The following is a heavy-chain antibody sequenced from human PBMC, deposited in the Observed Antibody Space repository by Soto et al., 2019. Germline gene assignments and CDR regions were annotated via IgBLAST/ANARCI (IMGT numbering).Heavy chain of an antibody. V-gene: IGHV3-30-3*01. D-gene: IGHD1-1*01. Sequence: QVHLVESGGSVVQPGRSLRLSCAASGFTFDTFAIHWVRQTPGKVLEWVALISYDGYNTYYADSVKGRFTISRDNSKNTLYLQMSSLRPDDTGVYYCARVNPGKNLYYYYGLDVWGQGTSVTVSS. J-gene: IGHJ6*02. CDR1: GFTFDTFA. CDR2: ISYDGYNT. CDR3: ARVNPGKNLYYYYGLDV.